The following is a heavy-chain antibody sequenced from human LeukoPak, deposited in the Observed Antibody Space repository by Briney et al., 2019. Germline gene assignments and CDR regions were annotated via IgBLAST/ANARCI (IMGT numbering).Heavy chain of an antibody. D-gene: IGHD2-2*01. CDR2: IIPIFGAA. J-gene: IGHJ6*03. CDR1: GGTFSSYA. V-gene: IGHV1-69*05. CDR3: AIYVYYQLPSNYMDV. Sequence: SVKVSCKASGGTFSSYAISWVRQAPGQGLEWMGGIIPIFGAANYAQKFQGRVTITTDESTSTAYMELSSLRSEDTAVYYCAIYVYYQLPSNYMDVWGKGTTVTVSS.